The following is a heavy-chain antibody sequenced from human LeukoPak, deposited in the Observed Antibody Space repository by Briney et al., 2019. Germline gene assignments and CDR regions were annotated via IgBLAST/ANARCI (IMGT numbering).Heavy chain of an antibody. V-gene: IGHV4-38-2*02. CDR3: ARSSGGDTTFDY. Sequence: PSETLSLTCTVSGYSISSGYYWGWIRPPPGKGLEWIGSIYHRGSTYYNPSLKSRVTISVDTSKNQFSLKLSSVTAADTAVYYCARSSGGDTTFDYWGQGTLVTVSS. CDR2: IYHRGST. J-gene: IGHJ4*02. D-gene: IGHD4-17*01. CDR1: GYSISSGYY.